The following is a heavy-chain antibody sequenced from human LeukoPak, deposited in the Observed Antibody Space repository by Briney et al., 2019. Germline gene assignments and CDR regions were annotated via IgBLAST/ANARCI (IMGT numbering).Heavy chain of an antibody. CDR3: ARGSYSSGYSAFDY. V-gene: IGHV4-59*12. D-gene: IGHD3-22*01. CDR1: GGSISSYY. J-gene: IGHJ4*02. CDR2: IYYSGST. Sequence: ETLSLTCAVSGGSISSYYWSWIRQPPGKGLEWIGYIYYSGSTNYNPSLKSRVTISVDTSKNQFSLKLSSVTAADTAVYYCARGSYSSGYSAFDYWGQGTLVTVSS.